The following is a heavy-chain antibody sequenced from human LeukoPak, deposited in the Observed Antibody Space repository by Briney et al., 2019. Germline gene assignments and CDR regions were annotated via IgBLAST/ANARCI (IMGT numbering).Heavy chain of an antibody. CDR2: ISYDGNNK. J-gene: IGHJ4*02. Sequence: SXRLXCAASGFXFXMFPMHWVRQAPGXGLECVAVISYDGNNKYYADSVNGRFTISRDNSKNTLFLQMNSLRTEDTAIYHCARGGNWGYFDYWGQGTLVTVSS. V-gene: IGHV3-30*04. D-gene: IGHD7-27*01. CDR1: GFXFXMFP. CDR3: ARGGNWGYFDY.